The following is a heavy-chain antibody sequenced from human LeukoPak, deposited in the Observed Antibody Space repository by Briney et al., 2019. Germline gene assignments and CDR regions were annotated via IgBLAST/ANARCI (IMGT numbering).Heavy chain of an antibody. J-gene: IGHJ4*02. Sequence: GGSLRLSCAASGFTFSTYAMNWVRQAPGKGLEWVAVISDDGRHNYYADSVKGRFTISRDNSKNTLYLQMNSLRAEDTAVYYCARAPYYDILTGYSYFAYWGQGTLVTVSS. D-gene: IGHD3-9*01. CDR3: ARAPYYDILTGYSYFAY. V-gene: IGHV3-30*04. CDR2: ISDDGRHN. CDR1: GFTFSTYA.